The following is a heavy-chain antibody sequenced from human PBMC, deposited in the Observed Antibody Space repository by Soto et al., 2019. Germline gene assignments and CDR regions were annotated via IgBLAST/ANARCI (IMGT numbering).Heavy chain of an antibody. Sequence: EVQLLESGGGWVQPGGSLRLSCEASGFTCKDYGINWVRQAPGKGLEWVSTMSNKLDYRYYADSVRGGFNVSRDNSKMTLYLHMSNLRAEDTAIYYCVQFRKAVTVRKSDALDIWGPGTMVTVSS. CDR1: GFTCKDYG. CDR2: MSNKLDYR. V-gene: IGHV3-23*01. D-gene: IGHD6-19*01. J-gene: IGHJ3*02. CDR3: VQFRKAVTVRKSDALDI.